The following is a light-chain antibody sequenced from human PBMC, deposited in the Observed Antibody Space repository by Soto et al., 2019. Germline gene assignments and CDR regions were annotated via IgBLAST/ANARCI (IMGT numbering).Light chain of an antibody. Sequence: DIVMTQSPATLSVSPGERATLSCRARQSVSSNLAWYQQKPGQAPRLLVYGASTRATGIPARFSDSGSGTEFILTISSLQSEDFARYYCQQYNNWPSFTFGPGTKVDIK. J-gene: IGKJ3*01. CDR3: QQYNNWPSFT. V-gene: IGKV3-15*01. CDR2: GAS. CDR1: QSVSSN.